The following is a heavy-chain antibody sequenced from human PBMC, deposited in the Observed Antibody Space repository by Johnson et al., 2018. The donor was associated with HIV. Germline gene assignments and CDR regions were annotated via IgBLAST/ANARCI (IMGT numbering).Heavy chain of an antibody. CDR1: GVTISSFG. Sequence: VQLVESGGGVVQPGGSLRLSCAASGVTISSFGMHWVRQAPGKGLEWVAFIRYDGSNKYYADSVKGRFTISRDNSKNTLYLQMNSLRAEDTAVYYCAKDGAAAGTVGADAFDIWGQGTMVTVSS. D-gene: IGHD6-13*01. CDR2: IRYDGSNK. J-gene: IGHJ3*02. CDR3: AKDGAAAGTVGADAFDI. V-gene: IGHV3-30*02.